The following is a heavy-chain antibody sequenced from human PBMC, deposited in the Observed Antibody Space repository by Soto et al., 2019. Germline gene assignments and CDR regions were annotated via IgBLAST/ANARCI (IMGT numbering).Heavy chain of an antibody. CDR1: GFTFSSYS. CDR3: AGDSSGYPYYYYGMDV. Sequence: GGSLRLSCAASGFTFSSYSMNWVRQAPGKGLEWVSSISSSSSYIYYADSVKGRFTISRDNAKSSLYLQMNSLRAEDTAVYYCAGDSSGYPYYYYGMDVWGQGTTVTVSS. J-gene: IGHJ6*02. V-gene: IGHV3-21*01. D-gene: IGHD3-22*01. CDR2: ISSSSSYI.